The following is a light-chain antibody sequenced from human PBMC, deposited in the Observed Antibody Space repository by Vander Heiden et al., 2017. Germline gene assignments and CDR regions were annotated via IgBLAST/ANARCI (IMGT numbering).Light chain of an antibody. CDR3: QTYNSAPIT. CDR1: QGISNY. CDR2: AAS. V-gene: IGKV1-27*01. J-gene: IGKJ5*01. Sequence: DIQMTQSPSSLSPSVGDRVTITCRASQGISNYLAWYQQKPGKVPKVLIYAASTLQSGVPSRFSGSGSGTDFTLSISSLQPEDVATYYCQTYNSAPITFGQGTRLEIK.